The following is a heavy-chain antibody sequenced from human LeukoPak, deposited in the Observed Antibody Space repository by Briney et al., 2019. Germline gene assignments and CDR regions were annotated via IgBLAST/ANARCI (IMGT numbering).Heavy chain of an antibody. Sequence: GGSLRLSCAASGFTFSSYGMNWVRPAPGKGLEWVAFIRFDGRDKYYADSVKGRFSISTDNSESTLDLQMNSLRVEDTAVYYCANDGYSTSSTCTVNPFDYWGQGILVTVSS. J-gene: IGHJ4*02. D-gene: IGHD2-2*01. V-gene: IGHV3-30*02. CDR3: ANDGYSTSSTCTVNPFDY. CDR2: IRFDGRDK. CDR1: GFTFSSYG.